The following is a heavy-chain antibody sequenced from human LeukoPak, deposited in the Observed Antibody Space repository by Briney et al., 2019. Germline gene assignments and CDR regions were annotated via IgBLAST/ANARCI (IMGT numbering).Heavy chain of an antibody. D-gene: IGHD6-19*01. Sequence: ASVKVSCKASGYTFTSYYMHWVRQAPGQGLEWMGIINPSGGSTSYAQKFQGRVTMTRDTSTSTVYMELSSLRSEDTAVYYCARGHINSSGFLRYYYYGVDVWGQGTTVTVSS. J-gene: IGHJ6*02. CDR3: ARGHINSSGFLRYYYYGVDV. V-gene: IGHV1-46*01. CDR1: GYTFTSYY. CDR2: INPSGGST.